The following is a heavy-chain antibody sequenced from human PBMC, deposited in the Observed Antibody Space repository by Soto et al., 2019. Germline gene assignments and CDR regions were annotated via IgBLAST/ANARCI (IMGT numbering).Heavy chain of an antibody. J-gene: IGHJ4*02. Sequence: QVQLQQWGAGLLKPSETLSLTCAVYGGPFSGHYWGWIRQPPGKGLEWIGDINHSGNTNYNPSLKSRVTISIDTSKNQFYLNLRSVTAADTAVYYCARGQWLDPNWGQGTLVTVSS. CDR1: GGPFSGHY. V-gene: IGHV4-34*01. CDR2: INHSGNT. D-gene: IGHD6-19*01. CDR3: ARGQWLDPN.